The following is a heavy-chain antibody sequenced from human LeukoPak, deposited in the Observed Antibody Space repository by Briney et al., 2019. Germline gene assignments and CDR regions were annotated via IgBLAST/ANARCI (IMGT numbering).Heavy chain of an antibody. D-gene: IGHD5-18*01. CDR1: GGTFSSYA. CDR2: IIPIFGTA. V-gene: IGHV1-69*05. Sequence: ASVKVSCRASGGTFSSYAISWVRQAPGQGLEWMGRIIPIFGTANYAQKFQGRVTITTDESTSTAYMELSSLRSEDTAVYYCPSVGYSYGIDYWGQGTLVTVSS. J-gene: IGHJ4*02. CDR3: PSVGYSYGIDY.